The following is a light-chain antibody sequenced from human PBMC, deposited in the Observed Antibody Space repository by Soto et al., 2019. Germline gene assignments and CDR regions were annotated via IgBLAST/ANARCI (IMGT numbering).Light chain of an antibody. CDR1: SSDVGGYNY. Sequence: QSVLTQPASVSGSPGQSITISCTGTSSDVGGYNYVSWYQQHPGKAPKLMIYEVSNRPSGVSNRFSGSKSGNTASLTISGLQAEDEADYYCSSYTSNSTPNYVFGTGTKVTVL. J-gene: IGLJ1*01. CDR2: EVS. V-gene: IGLV2-14*01. CDR3: SSYTSNSTPNYV.